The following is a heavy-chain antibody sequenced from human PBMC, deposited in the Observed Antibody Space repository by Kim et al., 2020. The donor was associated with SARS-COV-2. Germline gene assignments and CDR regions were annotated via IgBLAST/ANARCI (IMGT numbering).Heavy chain of an antibody. CDR2: IYYSGST. Sequence: SETLSLTCTVSGGSISSSSYYWGWIRQPPGKGLEWIGSIYYSGSTYYNPSLKSRVTISVDTSKNQFSLKLSSVTAADTAVYYCARFGVYSSRGLDYWGQGTLVTVSS. CDR3: ARFGVYSSRGLDY. D-gene: IGHD6-13*01. J-gene: IGHJ4*02. CDR1: GGSISSSSYY. V-gene: IGHV4-39*01.